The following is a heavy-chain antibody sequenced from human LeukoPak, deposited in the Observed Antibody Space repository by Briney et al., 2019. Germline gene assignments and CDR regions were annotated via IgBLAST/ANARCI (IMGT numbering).Heavy chain of an antibody. J-gene: IGHJ6*03. CDR1: GFTFSDYY. CDR3: ARDGVLRYFDWLFPYYMDV. V-gene: IGHV3-11*01. CDR2: ISTSGSTI. D-gene: IGHD3-9*01. Sequence: GGSLRLSCAASGFTFSDYYMSWIRQAPGKGLEWVSYISTSGSTIYYADPVKGRFTISRDNAKNSLYLEMNSLRAEDTAVYYCARDGVLRYFDWLFPYYMDVWGKATTLSIPS.